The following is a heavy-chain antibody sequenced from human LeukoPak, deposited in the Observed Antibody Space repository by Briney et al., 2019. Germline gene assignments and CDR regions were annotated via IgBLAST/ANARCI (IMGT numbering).Heavy chain of an antibody. J-gene: IGHJ5*02. CDR1: GFTFSSYA. D-gene: IGHD5-18*01. CDR2: ISYDGSNK. Sequence: GGSLRLSCAASGFTFSSYAKHWVRQAPGKGLEWVAVISYDGSNKYYADSVKGRFTISRDNSKNTLYLQMNSLRAEDTAVYYCAREAPQYSYGYEANWFDPWGQGTLVTVSS. V-gene: IGHV3-30-3*01. CDR3: AREAPQYSYGYEANWFDP.